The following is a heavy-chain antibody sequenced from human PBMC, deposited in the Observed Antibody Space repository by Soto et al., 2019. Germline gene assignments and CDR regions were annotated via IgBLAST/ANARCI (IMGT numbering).Heavy chain of an antibody. CDR2: IYYSGST. CDR1: GGSISSGGYY. Sequence: QVQLQESGPGLVKPSQTLSLTCTVSGGSISSGGYYWSWIRQHPGKGLEWIGYIYYSGSTYYNPSLKSRVTISVDTSKSQFSLKLSSVPAAATAVYYCARGEWGVGGADYYYGMDVWGQGTTVTVSS. V-gene: IGHV4-31*03. CDR3: ARGEWGVGGADYYYGMDV. J-gene: IGHJ6*02. D-gene: IGHD3-10*01.